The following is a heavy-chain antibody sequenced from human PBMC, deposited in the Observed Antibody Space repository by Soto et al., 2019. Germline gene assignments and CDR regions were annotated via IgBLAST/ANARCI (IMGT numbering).Heavy chain of an antibody. J-gene: IGHJ5*02. CDR2: IIPIFGTA. D-gene: IGHD2-2*01. Sequence: QVQLVQSGAGVKKPGSSVKVSCKASGGTFSSYAISWVRQAPGQGLEWMGGIIPIFGTANYAQKFQGRVTITADESTSTAYMELSSLRSEDTAVYYCASRKEYCSSTSCSRWFDPWGQGTLVTVSS. V-gene: IGHV1-69*01. CDR3: ASRKEYCSSTSCSRWFDP. CDR1: GGTFSSYA.